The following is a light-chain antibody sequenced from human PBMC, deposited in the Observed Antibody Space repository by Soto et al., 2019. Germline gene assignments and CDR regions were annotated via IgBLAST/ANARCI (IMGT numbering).Light chain of an antibody. J-gene: IGKJ2*01. CDR1: QSVSSSY. V-gene: IGKV3-20*01. CDR3: QQHGSSPYI. Sequence: EIVLTQSPGTLSLSPGERATLFCRASQSVSSSYLAWYQQTPGQAPRLPIYGASIRATGIPDRFSGSGSGTDFTLTISRLEPEDFAVYYCQQHGSSPYIFGQGTRLEIK. CDR2: GAS.